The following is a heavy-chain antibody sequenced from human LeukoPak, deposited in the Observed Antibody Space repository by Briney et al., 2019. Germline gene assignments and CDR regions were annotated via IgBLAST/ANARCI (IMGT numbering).Heavy chain of an antibody. V-gene: IGHV3-33*01. D-gene: IGHD2-15*01. CDR2: IWYDGSNK. Sequence: GGSLRLSCAASGFTFSSYGMHWVRQAPGKGLEWVAVIWYDGSNKYYADSVKGRFTISRDNSKNTLYLQMNSLRAEDTAVYYCACLGYCSGGSCYNNDIWGQGTMVTVSS. CDR1: GFTFSSYG. J-gene: IGHJ3*02. CDR3: ACLGYCSGGSCYNNDI.